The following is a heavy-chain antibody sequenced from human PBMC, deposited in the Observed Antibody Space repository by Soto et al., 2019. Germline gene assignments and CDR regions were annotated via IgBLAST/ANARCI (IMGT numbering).Heavy chain of an antibody. CDR2: IIPILGIA. V-gene: IGHV1-69*02. CDR1: GGTFSSYT. J-gene: IGHJ6*02. Sequence: QVQLVQSGAEVKKPGSSVKVSCKASGGTFSSYTISWMRQAPGQGLEWMGRIIPILGIANYAQKFQGRVTITADKSSSTVYMELSSLRSEDTAVYYCARLLRYSGDDYGMDVWGQGTTVTVSS. CDR3: ARLLRYSGDDYGMDV. D-gene: IGHD3-9*01.